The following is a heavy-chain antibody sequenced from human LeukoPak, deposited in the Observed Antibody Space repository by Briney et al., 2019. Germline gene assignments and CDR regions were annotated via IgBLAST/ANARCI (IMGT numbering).Heavy chain of an antibody. CDR1: GFTFSSYS. D-gene: IGHD4-17*01. CDR3: AKGGASVTRYVDY. V-gene: IGHV3-30*18. J-gene: IGHJ4*02. CDR2: MSNSGENT. Sequence: RGSLRLSCAASGFTFSSYSMQWVRQTPGKGLEWVGIMSNSGENTFYGEAVKGRFTISRGNSQNTLYLQMNSLRPEDTAVYYCAKGGASVTRYVDYWGQGTLVTVSS.